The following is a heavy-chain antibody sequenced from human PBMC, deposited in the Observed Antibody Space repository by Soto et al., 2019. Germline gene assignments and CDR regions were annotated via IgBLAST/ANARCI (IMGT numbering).Heavy chain of an antibody. CDR3: ATRGSWYYYYGMDV. CDR1: GFTFSSYA. CDR2: ISGSGGST. J-gene: IGHJ6*02. Sequence: EVQLLESGGGLVQPGGSLRLSCAASGFTFSSYAMSWVRQAPGKGLEWVSAISGSGGSTYYADSVKGRFTISRDNSKNTLYLQMNSLRAEDTAVYYCATRGSWYYYYGMDVWGQGTTVTVSS. V-gene: IGHV3-23*01. D-gene: IGHD6-13*01.